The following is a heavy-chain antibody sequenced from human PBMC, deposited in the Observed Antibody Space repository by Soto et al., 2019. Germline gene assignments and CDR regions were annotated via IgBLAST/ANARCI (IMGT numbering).Heavy chain of an antibody. Sequence: GGSLRRSWVASGFTFSSYAMSWVRQAPGKGLEWVSAISGSGGSTYYADSVKGRFTISRDNSKNTLYLQMNSLRAEDTAVYYCAKDRGLLRYFDWLLSHDYWRQGTMVTVSS. V-gene: IGHV3-23*01. CDR2: ISGSGGST. J-gene: IGHJ4*02. CDR3: AKDRGLLRYFDWLLSHDY. D-gene: IGHD3-9*01. CDR1: GFTFSSYA.